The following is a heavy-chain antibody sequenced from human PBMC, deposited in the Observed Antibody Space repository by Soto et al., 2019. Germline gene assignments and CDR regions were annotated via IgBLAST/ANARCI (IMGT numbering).Heavy chain of an antibody. V-gene: IGHV1-46*01. D-gene: IGHD1-26*01. CDR3: ARRGRPIHGNAFDI. J-gene: IGHJ3*02. CDR2: INPSGGST. CDR1: GYIFTDYY. Sequence: EASVKVSCKASGYIFTDYYMHWVRQAPGQGLEWMGIINPSGGSTSYAQKFQGRVTMTRDTSTRTVYMELSSLRSEDTALYYCARRGRPIHGNAFDIWGQGTRVTVSS.